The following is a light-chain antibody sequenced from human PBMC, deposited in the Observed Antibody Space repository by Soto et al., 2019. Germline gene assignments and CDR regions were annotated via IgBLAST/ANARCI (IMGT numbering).Light chain of an antibody. CDR3: QTWGTGIRV. Sequence: QLVLTQSPSASASLGASVKLTCTLSTGHSSYAIAWHQQQPEKGPRYLMKLNSDGSHSKGDGIPDRFSGSSSGAERYLTIPRLQSEDEADYYCQTWGTGIRVFGGGTKVTVL. CDR2: LNSDGSH. J-gene: IGLJ3*02. V-gene: IGLV4-69*01. CDR1: TGHSSYA.